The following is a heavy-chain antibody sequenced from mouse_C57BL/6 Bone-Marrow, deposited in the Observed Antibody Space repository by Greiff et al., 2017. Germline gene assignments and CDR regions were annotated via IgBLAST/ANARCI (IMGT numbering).Heavy chain of an antibody. J-gene: IGHJ1*03. CDR2: ISGGGGNT. CDR1: GFTFSSYT. Sequence: EVKLVESGGGLVKPGGSLKLSCAASGFTFSSYTMSWVRQTPEKRLEWVATISGGGGNTYYPDSVKGRFTISRDNAKNTLYRQMSSLRSEDTALYYCARHEGDYYGSSYWYFDVWGTGTTVTVSS. CDR3: ARHEGDYYGSSYWYFDV. D-gene: IGHD1-1*01. V-gene: IGHV5-9*01.